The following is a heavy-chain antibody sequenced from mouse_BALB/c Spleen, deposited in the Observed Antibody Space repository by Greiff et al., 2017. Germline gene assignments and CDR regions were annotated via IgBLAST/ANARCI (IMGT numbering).Heavy chain of an antibody. CDR2: IWSDGST. CDR3: ARHGANLYYAMDY. CDR1: GFSLTSYG. D-gene: IGHD3-1*01. V-gene: IGHV2-6-2*01. Sequence: QVQLQQSGPDLVAPSQSLSITCTVSGFSLTSYGVHWVRQPPGKGLEWLVVIWSDGSTTYNSALKSRLSISKDNSKSQVFLKMNSLQTDDTAMYYCARHGANLYYAMDYWGQGTSVTVSS. J-gene: IGHJ4*01.